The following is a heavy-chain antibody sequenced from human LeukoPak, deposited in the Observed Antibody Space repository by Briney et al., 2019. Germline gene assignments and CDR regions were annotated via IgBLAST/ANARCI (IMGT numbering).Heavy chain of an antibody. Sequence: PGGSLRLSCAASGFTFSSYGMSWVRQAPGKGLEWVSAISGSGGSTYYADSVKGRFTISRDNSKNTLYLQMNSLRAEDTAVYYCAKGDSGSLFGYFDYWGQGTLVTVSS. CDR3: AKGDSGSLFGYFDY. D-gene: IGHD1-26*01. V-gene: IGHV3-23*01. CDR1: GFTFSSYG. CDR2: ISGSGGST. J-gene: IGHJ4*02.